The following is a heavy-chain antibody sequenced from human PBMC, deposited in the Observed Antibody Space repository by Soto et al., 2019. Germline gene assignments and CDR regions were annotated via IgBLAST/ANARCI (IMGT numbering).Heavy chain of an antibody. Sequence: EALSLTCAVYGGSFSGYYWSWIRQPPGKGLEWIGEINHSGSTNYNPSLKSRVTISVDTSKNQFSLKLSSVTAADTAVYYCARGRGYSYGYLPGMDVWGQGTPVTVSS. CDR1: GGSFSGYY. V-gene: IGHV4-34*01. CDR2: INHSGST. J-gene: IGHJ6*02. D-gene: IGHD5-18*01. CDR3: ARGRGYSYGYLPGMDV.